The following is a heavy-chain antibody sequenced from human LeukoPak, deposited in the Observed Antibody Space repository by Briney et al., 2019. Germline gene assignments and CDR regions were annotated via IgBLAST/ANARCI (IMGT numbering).Heavy chain of an antibody. Sequence: PSETLSLTCAVYGGSFSGYYWSWIRQPPGKGLEWIGEINHSGSTNYNPSLKSRVTISVDTSKNQFSLKLSSVTAADTAVYYCAGDVDTAVAYDYWGQGTLVTVSS. CDR2: INHSGST. D-gene: IGHD5-18*01. CDR1: GGSFSGYY. J-gene: IGHJ4*02. V-gene: IGHV4-34*01. CDR3: AGDVDTAVAYDY.